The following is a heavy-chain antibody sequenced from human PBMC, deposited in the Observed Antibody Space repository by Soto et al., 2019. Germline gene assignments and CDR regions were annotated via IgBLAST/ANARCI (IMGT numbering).Heavy chain of an antibody. Sequence: GASVKVSCKASGYTFTSHVSSWVRQAPGQGLEWMGWISAYNGNTNYAQKLQGRVTMTTDTSTSTAYMELRSLRSDDTAVYYCARDNHGYSSSWYEFGAFDIWG. V-gene: IGHV1-18*01. CDR3: ARDNHGYSSSWYEFGAFDI. J-gene: IGHJ3*02. D-gene: IGHD6-13*01. CDR1: GYTFTSHV. CDR2: ISAYNGNT.